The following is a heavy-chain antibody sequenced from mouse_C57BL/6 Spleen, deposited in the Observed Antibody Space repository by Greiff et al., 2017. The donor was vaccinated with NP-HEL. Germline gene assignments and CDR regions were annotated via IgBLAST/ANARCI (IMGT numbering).Heavy chain of an antibody. V-gene: IGHV1-15*01. J-gene: IGHJ3*01. D-gene: IGHD2-4*01. CDR3: TRGRDYAQFAY. Sequence: QVQLQQSGAELVRPGASVTLSCKASGYTFTDYEMHWVKQTPVHGLEWIGAIDPETGGTAYNQKFKGKAILTADKSSSTAYMELRSLTSEDSAVYYCTRGRDYAQFAYWGQGTLVTVSA. CDR2: IDPETGGT. CDR1: GYTFTDYE.